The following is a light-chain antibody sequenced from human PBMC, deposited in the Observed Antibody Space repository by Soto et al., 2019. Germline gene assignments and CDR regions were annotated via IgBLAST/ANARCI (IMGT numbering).Light chain of an antibody. CDR2: EVT. Sequence: QSALTQPASVSGSPGQSITISCTGTSSDVGAYNHVSWYQHHPGKAPKLMIYEVTNRPSGVSNRFSGSKSGNTASLTISGLQAEDEANYYCNSYTTLSNRVFGTGTKVTVL. CDR3: NSYTTLSNRV. J-gene: IGLJ1*01. CDR1: SSDVGAYNH. V-gene: IGLV2-14*01.